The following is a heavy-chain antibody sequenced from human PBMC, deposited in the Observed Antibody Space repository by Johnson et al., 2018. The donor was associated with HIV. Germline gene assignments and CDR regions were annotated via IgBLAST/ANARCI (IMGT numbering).Heavy chain of an antibody. V-gene: IGHV3-30*04. CDR3: ARGRGPLDAFDI. Sequence: QVQLVESGGGLVQPGRSLRLSCAASGFTFDDYVMHWVRQAPGKGLEWVALISYDGSNKYYADFVKGRFTISRDNAKNSLYLQMNSLRAEDPAVYYCARGRGPLDAFDIWGQGTMVTVSS. J-gene: IGHJ3*02. CDR1: GFTFDDYV. CDR2: ISYDGSNK.